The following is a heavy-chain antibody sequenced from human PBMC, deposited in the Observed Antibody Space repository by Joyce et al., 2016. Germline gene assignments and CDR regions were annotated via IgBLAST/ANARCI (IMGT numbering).Heavy chain of an antibody. Sequence: HLQLQESGPGLVKPSETLSLTCRVSGDSVSKTAYFWAWIRQPPGESLEWIGGLFPPGDTYYHPSLKSRVSISIDTSKNQFSLKLDSVTAADTALYYCVGQRLDDFWTGCLFWGRGALVTVSS. D-gene: IGHD3-3*01. CDR1: GDSVSKTAYF. CDR3: VGQRLDDFWTGCLF. CDR2: LFPPGDT. V-gene: IGHV4-39*01. J-gene: IGHJ4*01.